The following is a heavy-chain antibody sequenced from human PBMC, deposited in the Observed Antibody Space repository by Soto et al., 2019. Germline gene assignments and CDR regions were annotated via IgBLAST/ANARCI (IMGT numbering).Heavy chain of an antibody. CDR1: GFTFSSYG. CDR3: ARDEASYGFPNFDY. Sequence: ESGGGVVQPGRSLRLSCAASGFTFSSYGMHWVRQAPGKGLEWVVVIWYDGSNKYYADSVKGRFTISRDNSKNTLYLQMNSLRAEDTAVYYCARDEASYGFPNFDYWGQGTLVTVSS. J-gene: IGHJ4*02. D-gene: IGHD5-18*01. V-gene: IGHV3-33*01. CDR2: IWYDGSNK.